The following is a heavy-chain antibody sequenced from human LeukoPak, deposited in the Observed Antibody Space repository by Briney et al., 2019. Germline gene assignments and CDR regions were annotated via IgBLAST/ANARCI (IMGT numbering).Heavy chain of an antibody. Sequence: SQTLSLTCAISGDSVSSNDAAWNWIRQSPSRGLEWLGRTFYRSKWYYDSAVSVKSRITINPDTSKNQFSLQLNSVTPEDTAVYYCARDLDDCSSTSCRYYFDYWGQGTLVTVSS. CDR1: GDSVSSNDAA. CDR3: ARDLDDCSSTSCRYYFDY. CDR2: TFYRSKWYY. J-gene: IGHJ4*02. D-gene: IGHD2-2*01. V-gene: IGHV6-1*01.